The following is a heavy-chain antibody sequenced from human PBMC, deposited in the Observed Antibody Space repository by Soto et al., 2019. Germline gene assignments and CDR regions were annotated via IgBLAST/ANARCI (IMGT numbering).Heavy chain of an antibody. CDR1: GFTFTRYS. V-gene: IGHV3-21*06. CDR2: ISRTTNYI. Sequence: GGSLRLSCAASGFTFTRYSMNWVRQAPGKGLEWVSSISRTTNYIYYGDSMKGRFTISRDNAKNSLYLEMNSLRAEDTAVYYRARESEDLTSNFDYWGQGTLVTVSS. CDR3: ARESEDLTSNFDY. J-gene: IGHJ4*02.